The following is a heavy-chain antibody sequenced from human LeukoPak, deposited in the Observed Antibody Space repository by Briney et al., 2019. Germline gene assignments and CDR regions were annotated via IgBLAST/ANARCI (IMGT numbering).Heavy chain of an antibody. CDR1: GYTFTGYY. CDR3: ARGARAAAGTLLP. D-gene: IGHD6-13*01. J-gene: IGHJ5*02. V-gene: IGHV1-2*06. CDR2: INPNSGGT. Sequence: ASVKVSCKASGYTFTGYYMHWVRQAPGQGLEWMGRINPNSGGTNYAQKFQGRVTMTRDKSISTAYMELSSMRSDDTAVYYCARGARAAAGTLLPWGQGTLVTVSS.